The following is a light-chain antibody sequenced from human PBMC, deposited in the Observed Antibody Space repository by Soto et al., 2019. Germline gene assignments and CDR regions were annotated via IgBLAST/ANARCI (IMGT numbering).Light chain of an antibody. CDR3: LDHISFPWT. Sequence: DIQMTQSPSAMSASVGDRVTITCRASQDIRNSLAWFQQKPGKVPKRLIHAASSLQSGVPSRFSGGGSGTEFTVTISCLQAEGFGAYYCLDHISFPWTVGQGTEVEIK. CDR1: QDIRNS. V-gene: IGKV1-17*03. CDR2: AAS. J-gene: IGKJ1*01.